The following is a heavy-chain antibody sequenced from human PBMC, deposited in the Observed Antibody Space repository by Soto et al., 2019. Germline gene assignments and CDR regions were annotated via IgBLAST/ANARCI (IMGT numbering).Heavy chain of an antibody. CDR3: AKDPTRSNIAAAEDYFDY. Sequence: GGSLXLSCAASGFTFSSYGMHWVRQAPGKGLEWVAVISYDGSNKYYADSVKGRFTISRDNSKNTLYLQMNSLRAEDTAVYYCAKDPTRSNIAAAEDYFDYWGQGTLVTVSS. V-gene: IGHV3-30*18. J-gene: IGHJ4*02. CDR2: ISYDGSNK. D-gene: IGHD6-13*01. CDR1: GFTFSSYG.